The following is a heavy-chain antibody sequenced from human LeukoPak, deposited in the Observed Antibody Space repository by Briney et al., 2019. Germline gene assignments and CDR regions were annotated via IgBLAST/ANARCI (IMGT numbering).Heavy chain of an antibody. V-gene: IGHV4-59*08. CDR2: IYYSGST. CDR1: GGSISTYY. CDR3: ARGVYYDYVWGSYRQYYFDY. J-gene: IGHJ4*02. Sequence: SETLSLTCTVSGGSISTYYWSWVRQSPGKGLEWIGHIYYSGSTNYNPSLKSRVTISVDTSKNQFSLKLSSVTAADTAVYYCARGVYYDYVWGSYRQYYFDYWGQGTLVTVSS. D-gene: IGHD3-16*02.